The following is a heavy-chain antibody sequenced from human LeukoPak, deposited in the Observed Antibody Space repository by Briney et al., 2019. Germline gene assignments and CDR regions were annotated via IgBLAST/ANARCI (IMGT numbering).Heavy chain of an antibody. V-gene: IGHV2-5*01. D-gene: IGHD4-23*01. CDR1: GFSLSTSGVG. J-gene: IGHJ4*02. CDR2: IYWNGED. Sequence: SAPTLVKPTQTLTLTCTFSGFSLSTSGVGVGWIRQPPGKALEWLALIYWNGEDRYSPSLESRFTITKDTSKNQVVLTMTNMDPIDTATYFCAHFVGGGNSPLLDYCGQGTLVTVSS. CDR3: AHFVGGGNSPLLDY.